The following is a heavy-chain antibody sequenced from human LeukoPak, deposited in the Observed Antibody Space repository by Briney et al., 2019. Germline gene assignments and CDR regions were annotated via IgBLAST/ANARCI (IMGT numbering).Heavy chain of an antibody. Sequence: SETLSLTCTVSGGSISSYYWSWIRQPPGKGLEWIGYIYYSGSTNYNPSLKSRVTISVDTSKNQFSLKLSSVTAADTAVYYCAREDRDGYNYALDYWGQGTLVTVSS. CDR1: GGSISSYY. CDR3: AREDRDGYNYALDY. CDR2: IYYSGST. J-gene: IGHJ4*02. D-gene: IGHD5-24*01. V-gene: IGHV4-59*01.